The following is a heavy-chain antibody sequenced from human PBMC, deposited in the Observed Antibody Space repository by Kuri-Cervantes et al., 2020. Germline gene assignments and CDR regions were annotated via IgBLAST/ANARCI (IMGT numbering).Heavy chain of an antibody. CDR1: GFTFSSYG. CDR2: ISSSSSTI. V-gene: IGHV3-48*02. Sequence: GESLKISCAASGFTFSSYGMHWVRQAPGKGLEWVSYISSSSSTIYYADSVKGRFTISRDNAKNSLYLQMNSLRDEDTAVHYCARAKQDYYDSSGYLDYWGQGTLVTVSS. D-gene: IGHD3-22*01. J-gene: IGHJ4*02. CDR3: ARAKQDYYDSSGYLDY.